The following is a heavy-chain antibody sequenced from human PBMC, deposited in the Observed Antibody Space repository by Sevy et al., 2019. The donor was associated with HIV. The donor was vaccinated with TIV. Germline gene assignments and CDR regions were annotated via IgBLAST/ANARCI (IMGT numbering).Heavy chain of an antibody. CDR2: INHSGNT. CDR1: GGSFSGYY. V-gene: IGHV4-34*01. Sequence: SETLSLTCAVYGGSFSGYYWSWIRQPPGKGLEWIGEINHSGNTNYNPSLKSRVTISVDTSKNQFTLKLSSVTAAGTAVYYCARGTNRNDFWSGYYYYYYGMDVWGQGTTVTVSS. D-gene: IGHD3-3*01. CDR3: ARGTNRNDFWSGYYYYYYGMDV. J-gene: IGHJ6*02.